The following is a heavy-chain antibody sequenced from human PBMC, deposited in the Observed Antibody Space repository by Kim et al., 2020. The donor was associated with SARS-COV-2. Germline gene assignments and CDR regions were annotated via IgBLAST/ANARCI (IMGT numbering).Heavy chain of an antibody. Sequence: SQTLSLTCAISGDSVSSNSAAWNWIRQSTSRGLEWLGRTYYRSKWYNDYAVSVKSRITINPDTSKNQFSLQLNSVTPEETAVYYCARDRYTGYCSGGSCYLYYYYGMDAWGRGTTVTVFS. CDR2: TYYRSKWYN. CDR3: ARDRYTGYCSGGSCYLYYYYGMDA. J-gene: IGHJ6*02. V-gene: IGHV6-1*01. CDR1: GDSVSSNSAA. D-gene: IGHD2-15*01.